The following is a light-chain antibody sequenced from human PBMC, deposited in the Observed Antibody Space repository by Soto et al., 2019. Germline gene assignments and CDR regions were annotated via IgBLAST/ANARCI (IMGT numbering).Light chain of an antibody. J-gene: IGKJ2*01. CDR3: QQSYSTPVT. CDR1: QDLYSH. V-gene: IGKV1-39*01. CDR2: AAS. Sequence: DIQMTPAPFSLFSSLRGRGPITFPARQDLYSHLNWYQQKPGKAPKLLIYAASSLQSGVPSRFSGSGSGTDFTLTISSLQPEDFATYYCQQSYSTPVTFGQGTKLEIK.